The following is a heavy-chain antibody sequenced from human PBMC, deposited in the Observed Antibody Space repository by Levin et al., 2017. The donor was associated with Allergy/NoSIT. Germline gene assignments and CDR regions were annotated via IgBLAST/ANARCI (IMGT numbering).Heavy chain of an antibody. CDR1: GFTFSSYW. D-gene: IGHD2-2*01. CDR3: VRDGFFHRCDDSSCLPYFDY. V-gene: IGHV3-7*01. J-gene: IGHJ4*02. Sequence: RAGGSLRLSCVASGFTFSSYWMSWVRQAPGKGLEWVANIKEDGSETQYVDSVKGRFSISRDSAKKSVYLQMDSLRAEDTAVYHCVRDGFFHRCDDSSCLPYFDYWGQGVLVTVSS. CDR2: IKEDGSET.